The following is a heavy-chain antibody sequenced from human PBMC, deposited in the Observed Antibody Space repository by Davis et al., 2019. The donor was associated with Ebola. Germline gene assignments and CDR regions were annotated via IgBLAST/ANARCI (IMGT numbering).Heavy chain of an antibody. V-gene: IGHV3-48*03. CDR3: AKVSMALLPH. CDR1: GFTFSSYE. CDR2: ISSSGSTI. J-gene: IGHJ4*02. D-gene: IGHD2-15*01. Sequence: GGSLRLSCAASGFTFSSYEMNWVRQAPGKGLEWVSYISSSGSTIYYADSVMGRFTISRDNSKNTLYLQMNSLRAEDTAVYYCAKVSMALLPHWGQGTLVTVSS.